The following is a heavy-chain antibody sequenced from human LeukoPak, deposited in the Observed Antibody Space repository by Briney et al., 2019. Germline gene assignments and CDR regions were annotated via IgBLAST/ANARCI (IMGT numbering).Heavy chain of an antibody. CDR2: IYYSGST. V-gene: IGHV4-30-4*07. Sequence: SETLSLTCAVSGGSISSGGYSWSWIRQPPGKGLEWIGYIYYSGSTYYNPSLKSRVTISVDTSKNQFSLKLSSVTAADTAVYYCARVTHYYYYMDVWGKGTTVIISS. CDR3: ARVTHYYYYMDV. D-gene: IGHD1-14*01. CDR1: GGSISSGGYS. J-gene: IGHJ6*03.